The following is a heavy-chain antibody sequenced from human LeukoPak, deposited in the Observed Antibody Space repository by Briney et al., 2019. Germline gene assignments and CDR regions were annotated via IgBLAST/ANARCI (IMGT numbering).Heavy chain of an antibody. J-gene: IGHJ3*02. CDR2: INHSGST. CDR1: GGSFSGYY. Sequence: SETLSLTCAVYGGSFSGYYLSWIRQPPGKGLEWIGEINHSGSTNYNPSLKSRVTISVDTSKNQFSLKLSSVTAADTAVYYCAREDRGVVVITTLDAFDIWGQGTMVTVSS. V-gene: IGHV4-34*01. CDR3: AREDRGVVVITTLDAFDI. D-gene: IGHD3-22*01.